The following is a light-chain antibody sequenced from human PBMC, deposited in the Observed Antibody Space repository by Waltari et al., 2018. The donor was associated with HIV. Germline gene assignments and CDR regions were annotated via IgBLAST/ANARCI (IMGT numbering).Light chain of an antibody. J-gene: IGLJ2*01. Sequence: QSVLTQPPSVSAAPGQKVTISCSGGSSNIGKSSVSWYQQLPGTAPKLLIYDNAKRPSGSPDRFSGAKSGTSATLGITGLQTGDAADYYCGTWDSRLRAGVFGGGTKLTVL. CDR2: DNA. CDR3: GTWDSRLRAGV. V-gene: IGLV1-51*01. CDR1: SSNIGKSS.